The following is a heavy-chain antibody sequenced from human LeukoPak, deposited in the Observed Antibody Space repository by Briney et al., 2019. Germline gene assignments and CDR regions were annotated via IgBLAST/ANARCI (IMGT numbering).Heavy chain of an antibody. V-gene: IGHV1-2*02. CDR2: INPHSGGA. J-gene: IGHJ4*02. Sequence: ASVRVSCKPAWHTVTRYYMHWVRRAPGQRLEWWRGINPHSGGANYAHTFPGRVAMTTYTSISTAYNEMRRLRADDTGVYYCARGPIVGATYRPIDYWGQGTLVTVSS. D-gene: IGHD1-26*01. CDR3: ARGPIVGATYRPIDY. CDR1: WHTVTRYY.